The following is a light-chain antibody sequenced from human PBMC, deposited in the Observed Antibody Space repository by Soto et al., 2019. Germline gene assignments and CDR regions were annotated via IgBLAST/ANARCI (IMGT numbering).Light chain of an antibody. Sequence: QSALTQPAAVSGSPGESITISCTGASSDVGGYNYVSWYQQHLGKAPKLLIYDVSNRPSGISNRFSGSKSGNTASLTISGLQAEDEADYYCSSYTTISTLVVFGGGTQLTVL. V-gene: IGLV2-14*01. J-gene: IGLJ2*01. CDR2: DVS. CDR1: SSDVGGYNY. CDR3: SSYTTISTLVV.